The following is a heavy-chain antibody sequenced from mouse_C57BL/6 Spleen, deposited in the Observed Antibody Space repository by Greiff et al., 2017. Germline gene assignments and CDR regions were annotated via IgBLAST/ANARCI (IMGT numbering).Heavy chain of an antibody. D-gene: IGHD1-1*01. CDR1: GYTFTDHT. CDR2: IYPRDGST. Sequence: VKLVESDAELVKPGASVKISCKVSGYTFTDHTIHWMKQRPEQGLEWIGYIYPRDGSTKYNEKFKGKATLTADKSSSTAYMQLNSLTSEDSAVYFCARWGGSSYYAMDYWGQGTSVTVSS. V-gene: IGHV1-78*01. CDR3: ARWGGSSYYAMDY. J-gene: IGHJ4*01.